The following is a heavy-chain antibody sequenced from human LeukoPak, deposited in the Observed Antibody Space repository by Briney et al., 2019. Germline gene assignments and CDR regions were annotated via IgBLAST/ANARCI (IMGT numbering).Heavy chain of an antibody. V-gene: IGHV1-69*01. CDR1: GGTFSSYA. Sequence: SVKVSCKASGGTFSSYAISWVRQAPGQGLEWMGGIIPIFGTANYAQKFQGRVTITADESTSTAYMELSSLRSEDTAVYYCATDVGSWLGSNYWGQGTLVTVSS. CDR3: ATDVGSWLGSNY. D-gene: IGHD6-19*01. CDR2: IIPIFGTA. J-gene: IGHJ4*02.